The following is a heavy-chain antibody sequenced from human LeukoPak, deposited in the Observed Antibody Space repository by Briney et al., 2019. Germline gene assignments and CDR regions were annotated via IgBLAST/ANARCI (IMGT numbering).Heavy chain of an antibody. CDR1: GFTFSDYY. CDR2: ISSSGSTI. Sequence: GGSLRLSCAASGFTFSDYYMGWIRQAPGKGLEWVSYISSSGSTIYYADSVKGRFTISRDNAKNSLYLQMNSLRAEDTAVYYCARAVMYPNWFDPWGQGTLVTVSS. D-gene: IGHD2/OR15-2a*01. J-gene: IGHJ5*02. V-gene: IGHV3-11*01. CDR3: ARAVMYPNWFDP.